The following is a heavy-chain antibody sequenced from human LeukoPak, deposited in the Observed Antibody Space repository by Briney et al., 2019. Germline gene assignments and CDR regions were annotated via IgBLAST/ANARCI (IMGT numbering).Heavy chain of an antibody. CDR1: GFTFSDYD. J-gene: IGHJ4*02. Sequence: GGSLRLSCSASGFTFSDYDMNWVRQAPGKGLEWVSSISGLSTHIYYGDSVKGRFSISRDNAKNSVYLQMNSLGVEDTAIYYCGRAFPPLRASSAGDLWGQGILVTVSS. CDR2: ISGLSTHI. V-gene: IGHV3-69-1*02. D-gene: IGHD3-16*01. CDR3: GRAFPPLRASSAGDL.